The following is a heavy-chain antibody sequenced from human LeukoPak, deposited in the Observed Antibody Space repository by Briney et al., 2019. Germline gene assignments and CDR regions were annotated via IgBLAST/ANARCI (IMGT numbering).Heavy chain of an antibody. V-gene: IGHV3-21*01. CDR3: ARIKSQGVVVPLLRSTYYFDY. J-gene: IGHJ4*02. Sequence: PGGSLRLSCAASGFTFSNYNMNWVRQAPGKAMEWVSSITSSGTYIFYADSVKGRFTISRDNAKNSLYLQMNSLRAEDTAVYYCARIKSQGVVVPLLRSTYYFDYWGQGTLVTVSS. CDR2: ITSSGTYI. D-gene: IGHD2-21*01. CDR1: GFTFSNYN.